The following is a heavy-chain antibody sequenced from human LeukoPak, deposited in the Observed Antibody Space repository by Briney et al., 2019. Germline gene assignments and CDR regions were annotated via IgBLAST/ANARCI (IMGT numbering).Heavy chain of an antibody. CDR3: ARGSLGWFGPFFDC. CDR1: GGSISSGGYY. D-gene: IGHD3-10*01. CDR2: IYHSGST. V-gene: IGHV4-30-2*01. J-gene: IGHJ4*02. Sequence: SQTLSLTCTVSGGSISSGGYYWSWIRQPPGKGLEWIGYIYHSGSTYYNPSLKSRVTISVDRSKNQFSLKLSSVTAADTAVYYCARGSLGWFGPFFDCWGQGTLVTVSS.